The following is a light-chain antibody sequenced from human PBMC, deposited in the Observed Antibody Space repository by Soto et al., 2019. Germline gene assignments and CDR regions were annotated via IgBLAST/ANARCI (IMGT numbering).Light chain of an antibody. CDR1: RLDVGGYNY. CDR3: CSYVSSKTYL. J-gene: IGLJ1*01. Sequence: QSSLTQPASASVSPGQSITISCTGTRLDVGGYNYVSWYQQQPGKAPKLIIYEVTNRPSGVSDRFSGSKSDNTASLTISGLQTEDEADYYCCSYVSSKTYLFGTGTKVTVL. V-gene: IGLV2-14*03. CDR2: EVT.